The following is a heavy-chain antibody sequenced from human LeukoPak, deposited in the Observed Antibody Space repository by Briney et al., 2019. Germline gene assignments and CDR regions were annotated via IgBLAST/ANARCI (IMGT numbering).Heavy chain of an antibody. J-gene: IGHJ6*02. D-gene: IGHD2-2*02. CDR1: GYTFTSYD. Sequence: ASVKVSCKASGYTFTSYDINWVRQATGQGLEWMGWMNPNSGNTGYAQMFQGRVTMTRNPSISTAYMELSSLRSEDTAVYYCARGRNVVVPAAIMGYYYYGMDVWGQGTTVTVSS. CDR3: ARGRNVVVPAAIMGYYYYGMDV. V-gene: IGHV1-8*01. CDR2: MNPNSGNT.